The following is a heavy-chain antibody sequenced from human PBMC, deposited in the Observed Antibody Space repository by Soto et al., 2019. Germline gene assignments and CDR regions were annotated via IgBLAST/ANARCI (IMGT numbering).Heavy chain of an antibody. V-gene: IGHV1-46*01. J-gene: IGHJ6*02. CDR2: INPNNGGT. D-gene: IGHD3-16*02. CDR1: GFTSTRYS. CDR3: ASRVKADFDV. Sequence: QVQLVQSGAEVMKPGASVKVSCKASGFTSTRYSVHWVRQAPGQGPEWMGRINPNNGGTNYAQEFQGRVTMTRDTSTTTVYMDLSSPRFEDTAVYYCASRVKADFDVWGQGTTVTVS.